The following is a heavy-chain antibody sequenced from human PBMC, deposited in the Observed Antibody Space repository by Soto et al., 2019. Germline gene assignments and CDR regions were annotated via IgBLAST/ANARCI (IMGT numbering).Heavy chain of an antibody. J-gene: IGHJ4*02. Sequence: GGSLRLSCAASGFTFSGSAMHWVRQASGKGLEWVGRIRSKADNYATSYAASVKGRFTISRDDSKNTAYLQMDSLKTEDTAVYYCTERGKYDNRVFDYWSQGTLVTVSS. V-gene: IGHV3-73*01. CDR2: IRSKADNYAT. CDR1: GFTFSGSA. D-gene: IGHD3-22*01. CDR3: TERGKYDNRVFDY.